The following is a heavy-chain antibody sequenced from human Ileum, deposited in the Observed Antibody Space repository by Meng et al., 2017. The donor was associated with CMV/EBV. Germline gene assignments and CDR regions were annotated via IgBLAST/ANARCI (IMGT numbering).Heavy chain of an antibody. CDR2: VYPGDSDT. Sequence: IACKDSGNQLCRSEVSWVRRRPRKGLEWMTIVYPGDSDTRYSPSFQGQITISAGTSISTAYLQSSSLKATNTAMYYCAGGGNWFDPWGQGTLVTVSS. CDR3: AGGGNWFDP. CDR1: GNQLCRSE. D-gene: IGHD1-26*01. J-gene: IGHJ5*02. V-gene: IGHV5-51*01.